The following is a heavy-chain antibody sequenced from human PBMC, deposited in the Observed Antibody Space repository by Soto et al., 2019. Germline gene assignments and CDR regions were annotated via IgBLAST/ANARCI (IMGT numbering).Heavy chain of an antibody. CDR2: INSDGSRT. CDR1: GFTFSSYW. Sequence: VQLVESGGGLVQPGGSLRLSCAASGFTFSSYWMHWVRQAPGKGLVWVSRINSDGSRTTYADSVKGRFTTSRDNAKNTVYLEMNNLSAEDTAVYYCARIGTGYYYMDVWGKGTTVTVSS. V-gene: IGHV3-74*01. CDR3: ARIGTGYYYMDV. J-gene: IGHJ6*03. D-gene: IGHD1-1*01.